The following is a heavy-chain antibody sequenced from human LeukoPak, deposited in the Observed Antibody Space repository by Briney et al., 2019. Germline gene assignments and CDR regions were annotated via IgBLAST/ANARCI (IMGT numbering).Heavy chain of an antibody. CDR1: GYSFTSYW. J-gene: IGHJ3*02. D-gene: IGHD3-22*01. CDR3: ARLRGYYYDSSGYYSDAFDI. V-gene: IGHV5-51*01. Sequence: GESLKISCKGSGYSFTSYWIGWVRQMPGKGLEWMGIIYPGDSDTRYSPSFQGQVTISADKSISTAYLQWSSLKASDTAMYYCARLRGYYYDSSGYYSDAFDIWGQGTMVTVSS. CDR2: IYPGDSDT.